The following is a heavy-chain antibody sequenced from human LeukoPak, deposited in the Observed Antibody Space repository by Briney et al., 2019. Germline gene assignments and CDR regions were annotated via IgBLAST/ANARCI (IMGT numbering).Heavy chain of an antibody. V-gene: IGHV3-9*03. CDR3: AKGYCSSTSCYADY. D-gene: IGHD2-2*01. CDR2: ISWNSGSI. Sequence: GRSLRLSCAASGFTFDDYAMHWVRQAPGKGLEWVSGISWNSGSIGYADSVKGRFTISRDNAKNSLYLQMNSLRAEDMAFYYCAKGYCSSTSCYADYWGQGTLVTVSS. J-gene: IGHJ4*02. CDR1: GFTFDDYA.